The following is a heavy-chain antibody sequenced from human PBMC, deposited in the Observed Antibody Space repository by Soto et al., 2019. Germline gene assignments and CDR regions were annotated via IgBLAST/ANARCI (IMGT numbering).Heavy chain of an antibody. CDR3: ARALVSTIPPDY. V-gene: IGHV1-18*01. J-gene: IGHJ4*02. Sequence: QVQLVQSGAEVKKPGASVKVSCKNAGYSFTRYGISWVRQAPGQGLEWMGWISTYNVNTYYAQKIQRRVTMTTDTATTTASMEVRSLRSADTAVYYCARALVSTIPPDYWGQGTLVTVSS. CDR1: GYSFTRYG. CDR2: ISTYNVNT. D-gene: IGHD5-12*01.